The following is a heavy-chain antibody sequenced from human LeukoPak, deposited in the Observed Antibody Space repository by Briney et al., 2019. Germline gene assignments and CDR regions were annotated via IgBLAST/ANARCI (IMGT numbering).Heavy chain of an antibody. CDR2: INHSGST. V-gene: IGHV4-34*01. J-gene: IGHJ2*01. Sequence: SETLSLTCAVYGGSFSGYYWSWIRQPPGKGLEWSGEINHSGSTNYNPSLKSRVTIPVDTSKNQFSLKLSFVTAAATAVYYCARVEYSSSLDYWYFDLWGRGTLVTVSS. CDR3: ARVEYSSSLDYWYFDL. CDR1: GGSFSGYY. D-gene: IGHD6-6*01.